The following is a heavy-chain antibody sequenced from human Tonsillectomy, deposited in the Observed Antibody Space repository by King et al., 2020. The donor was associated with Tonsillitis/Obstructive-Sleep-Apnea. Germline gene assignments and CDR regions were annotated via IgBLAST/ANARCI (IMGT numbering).Heavy chain of an antibody. J-gene: IGHJ3*02. D-gene: IGHD5-12*01. CDR1: GGSISSYY. CDR2: IYYSGSN. CDR3: ASPNYDYAFDI. Sequence: VQLQESGPGLVKPSETLSLTCTVSGGSISSYYWSWIRQPPGKGLEWIGYIYYSGSNNYNPSLKSRVTISVDTSKNQFSLKLSSVTAADTAMYYCASPNYDYAFDIWGQGKMVTVSS. V-gene: IGHV4-59*01.